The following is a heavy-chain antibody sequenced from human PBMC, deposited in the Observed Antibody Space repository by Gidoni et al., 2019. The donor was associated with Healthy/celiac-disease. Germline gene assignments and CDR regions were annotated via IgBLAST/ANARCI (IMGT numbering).Heavy chain of an antibody. CDR1: GGTFSDYA. CDR2: IIPMFGTT. J-gene: IGHJ4*02. Sequence: QVQLVQSGAEVKKPGSTVKVSCKASGGTFSDYALTWVRQAPGQGLEWIGGIIPMFGTTNYAHRFHGRVTITAAEATSTAYMELSILTSEDTAVYYCARARRYYDLLTERGYWGQGTLVTVSS. D-gene: IGHD3-9*01. V-gene: IGHV1-69*12. CDR3: ARARRYYDLLTERGY.